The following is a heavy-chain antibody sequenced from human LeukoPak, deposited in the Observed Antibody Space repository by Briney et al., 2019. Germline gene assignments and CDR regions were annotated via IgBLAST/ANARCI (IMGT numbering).Heavy chain of an antibody. J-gene: IGHJ4*02. Sequence: GRSLRLSCAASGFTFSSYGMHWVRQAPGKGLEWVAVISYDGSNKYYADSVKGRFTISRDNSKNTLYLQMNSLRAEDTAVYYCARGRGVSGVIDYWGQGTLVTVSS. V-gene: IGHV3-30*03. CDR1: GFTFSSYG. CDR3: ARGRGVSGVIDY. CDR2: ISYDGSNK. D-gene: IGHD5/OR15-5a*01.